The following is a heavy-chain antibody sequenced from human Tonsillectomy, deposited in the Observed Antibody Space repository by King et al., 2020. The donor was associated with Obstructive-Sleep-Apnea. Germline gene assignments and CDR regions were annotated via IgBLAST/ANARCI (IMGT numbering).Heavy chain of an antibody. Sequence: GQLVQSGAEVKKPGASVKVSCKASGYTFTSYYMHWVRQAPGQGLEWMGIINPSGGSTSYAQKFQGRVTMTRDTSTSTVYMELSSLRSEDTAVYYCAREPLGIYSGYDFAYNGFDPWGQGTLVTVSS. D-gene: IGHD5-12*01. V-gene: IGHV1-46*01. CDR2: INPSGGST. CDR1: GYTFTSYY. J-gene: IGHJ5*02. CDR3: AREPLGIYSGYDFAYNGFDP.